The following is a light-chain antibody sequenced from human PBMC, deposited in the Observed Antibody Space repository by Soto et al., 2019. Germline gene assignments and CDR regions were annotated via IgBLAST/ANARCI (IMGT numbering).Light chain of an antibody. J-gene: IGLJ2*01. CDR2: DVS. V-gene: IGLV2-14*01. CDR3: SSYTSSSTLMV. Sequence: QSALTQPASVSGSPGQSITISCTGTSSDVGGYNYVSWYQQHPGKAPKLMIYDVSNRPSGVSNRFSGSKSGNTASLTISGLQYEDEADCYCSSYTSSSTLMVFGGGTKLTVL. CDR1: SSDVGGYNY.